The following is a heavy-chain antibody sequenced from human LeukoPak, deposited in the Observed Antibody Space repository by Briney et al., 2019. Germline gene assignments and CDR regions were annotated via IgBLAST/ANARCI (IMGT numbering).Heavy chain of an antibody. CDR2: IYYSGST. J-gene: IGHJ4*02. CDR1: GGSISTYY. V-gene: IGHV4-59*01. CDR3: ARDNLADYFDY. D-gene: IGHD1-20*01. Sequence: SETLSLTCTVSGGSISTYYWSWIRQPPGKGLEWIEYIYYSGSTNYNSSLKSRVTISIDTSKNQFSLRLSSVTAADTAVYYCARDNLADYFDYWGQGTLVTVSS.